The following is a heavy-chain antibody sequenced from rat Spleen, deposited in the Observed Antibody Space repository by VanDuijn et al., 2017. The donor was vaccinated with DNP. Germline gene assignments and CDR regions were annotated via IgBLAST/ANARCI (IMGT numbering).Heavy chain of an antibody. CDR1: GYSITSNY. V-gene: IGHV3-1*01. CDR2: ISYSGST. CDR3: ARWGGLGFDY. Sequence: EVQLQESGPGLVKPSQSLSLTCSVTGYSITSNYWAWIRKFPGNKMEWMGYISYSGSTNYNPPLKSRISITRDTSESQFFLQLNSVTTEDTATYYCARWGGLGFDYWGQGVMVTVSS. J-gene: IGHJ2*01. D-gene: IGHD5-1*01.